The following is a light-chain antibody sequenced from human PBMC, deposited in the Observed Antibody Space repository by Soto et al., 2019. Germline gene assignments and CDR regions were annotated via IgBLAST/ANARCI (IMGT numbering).Light chain of an antibody. CDR1: QTISSW. CDR3: QHYNSYSEA. CDR2: KAS. Sequence: DIQMTQSPSTLSGSVGDRLTITCRASQTISSWLAWYQQKPGKXPKXXIYKASTLKSGVPSRFSGSGSGTELTLTISSLQPDDFETYYCQHYNSYSEAFGQGTKVDIK. J-gene: IGKJ1*01. V-gene: IGKV1-5*03.